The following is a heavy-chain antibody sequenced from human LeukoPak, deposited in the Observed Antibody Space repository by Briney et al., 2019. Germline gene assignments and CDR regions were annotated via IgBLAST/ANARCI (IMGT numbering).Heavy chain of an antibody. CDR2: IIDSGGST. CDR1: GFTFSSYP. CDR3: AKRGVVIRVILVGFHKEAYYFDS. Sequence: GGSLRLSCPPSGFTFSSYPMSWVRKAPGKGLEWVAGIIDSGGSTNYADSVKGRFTISRDNPKNTLYLQMNSLRAEDTAVYFCAKRGVVIRVILVGFHKEAYYFDSWGQGALVTVSS. D-gene: IGHD3-22*01. J-gene: IGHJ4*02. V-gene: IGHV3-23*01.